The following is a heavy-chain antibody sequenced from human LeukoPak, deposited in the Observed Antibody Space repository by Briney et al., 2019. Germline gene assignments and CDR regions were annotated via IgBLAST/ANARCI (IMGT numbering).Heavy chain of an antibody. V-gene: IGHV4-4*09. CDR3: ARLHLYNWFDP. J-gene: IGHJ5*02. CDR1: GGSISSYY. Sequence: PSETLSLTCTVSGGSISSYYWSWIRQPPGKGLEWIGYIYTGGSTNYNPSLKSRVTISVDTSKNQFSLKLSSVTAADTAVYYCARLHLYNWFDPWGQGTLVTVSS. CDR2: IYTGGST.